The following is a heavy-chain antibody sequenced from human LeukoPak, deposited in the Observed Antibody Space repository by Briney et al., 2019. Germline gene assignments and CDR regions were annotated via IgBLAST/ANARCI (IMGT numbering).Heavy chain of an antibody. CDR2: INPSSAST. Sequence: ASVKVSCKGSGYSFTSYYMHWVRQAPAQGLERMGIINPSSASTSYAQRCQGRVTMTRDTSTRTVYMELRSLRSEDTAVYYCAGEDSSGTNDPNLSFWGQGTLVTVSS. CDR1: GYSFTSYY. CDR3: AGEDSSGTNDPNLSF. J-gene: IGHJ4*02. V-gene: IGHV1-46*03. D-gene: IGHD3-22*01.